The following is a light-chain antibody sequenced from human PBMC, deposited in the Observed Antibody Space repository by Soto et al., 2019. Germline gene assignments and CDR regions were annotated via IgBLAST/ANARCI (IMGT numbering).Light chain of an antibody. CDR1: QSVSSSS. V-gene: IGKV3-20*01. J-gene: IGKJ2*01. CDR2: GAS. CDR3: HVYGRSALYT. Sequence: EIVLTQSPGTLSLSPGERATLSCRASQSVSSSSLAWYQQKRGQAPRLLIYGASSRATGIPDSFSGGGSGTDFTRTICILEPEDCAVYYCHVYGRSALYTFGQGARLEIK.